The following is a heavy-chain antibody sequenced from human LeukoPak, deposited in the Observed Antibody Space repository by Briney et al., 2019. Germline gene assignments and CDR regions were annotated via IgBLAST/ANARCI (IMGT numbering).Heavy chain of an antibody. Sequence: ASVKVSCKASGYTLRDYYIYWVRQAPGQGLEWLGWLNPHSGGTNYAQKCQGRVTLTSDTSISTAYMELSLLNSDDTAIYYCARGLRIINGLDVWGQGTTVIVSS. CDR2: LNPHSGGT. V-gene: IGHV1-2*02. CDR3: ARGLRIINGLDV. J-gene: IGHJ6*02. CDR1: GYTLRDYY.